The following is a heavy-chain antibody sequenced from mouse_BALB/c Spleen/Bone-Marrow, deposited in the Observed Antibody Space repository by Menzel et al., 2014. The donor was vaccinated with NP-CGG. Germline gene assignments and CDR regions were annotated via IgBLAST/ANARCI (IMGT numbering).Heavy chain of an antibody. J-gene: IGHJ1*01. CDR1: GYSIXSDYA. V-gene: IGHV3-2*02. CDR3: ARGLLAYWYFDV. Sequence: EVKLLESGPGLVKPSQSLSLTCAVTGYSIXSDYAWNWIRQFPGNKLEWMGYISYSGSTSYSPSLKSRISITRDTSKNQFFLQLNSVTTEDTATYYCARGLLAYWYFDVWGAGTTVTVSS. CDR2: ISYSGST. D-gene: IGHD2-3*01.